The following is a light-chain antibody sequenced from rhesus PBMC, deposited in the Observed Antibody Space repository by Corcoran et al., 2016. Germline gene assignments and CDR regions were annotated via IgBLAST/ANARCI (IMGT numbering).Light chain of an antibody. CDR3: QKYSSSPWT. Sequence: QVILTQSPATLSLSPGESATLSCRASQSVSSYLAWYQQKPGQAPKLLIYGASSRATGIPDRFSGSGAGTEVTLTISSLEPEDFAVYYCQKYSSSPWTFGQGTKVEIK. CDR2: GAS. V-gene: IGKV3-53*02. CDR1: QSVSSY. J-gene: IGKJ1*01.